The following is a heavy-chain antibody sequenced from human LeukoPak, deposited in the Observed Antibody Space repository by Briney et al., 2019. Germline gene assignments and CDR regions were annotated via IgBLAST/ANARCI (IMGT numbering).Heavy chain of an antibody. J-gene: IGHJ6*03. CDR3: AKDPRVSHYYYYYMDV. CDR1: GFTFSSYG. V-gene: IGHV3-30*02. CDR2: IRYDGSNK. Sequence: PGGSLRLSCAASGFTFSSYGMHWVRQAPGKGLEWVAFIRYDGSNKYYADSVKGRFTISRDNSKNTLYLQMNSLRAEDTAVYYCAKDPRVSHYYYYYMDVWGKGTTVTVSS.